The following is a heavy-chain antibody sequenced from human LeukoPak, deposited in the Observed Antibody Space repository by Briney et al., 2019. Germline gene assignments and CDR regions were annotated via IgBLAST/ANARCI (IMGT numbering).Heavy chain of an antibody. CDR1: GYTFTGYY. CDR2: INPNSGGT. D-gene: IGHD4-17*01. CDR3: ARWGGNGDYQHVIDY. J-gene: IGHJ4*02. V-gene: IGHV1-2*02. Sequence: ASVKVSCKASGYTFTGYYMHWVRQAPGQGLEWMGWINPNSGGTNYAQKFQGRVTMTRDTSISTAYMELSRLRSDDTAVYYCARWGGNGDYQHVIDYWGQGTLVTVSS.